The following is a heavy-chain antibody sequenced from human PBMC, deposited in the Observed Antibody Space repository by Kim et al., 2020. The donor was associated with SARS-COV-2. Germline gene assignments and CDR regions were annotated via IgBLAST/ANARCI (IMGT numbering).Heavy chain of an antibody. CDR3: ARGYSSGWHLDY. J-gene: IGHJ4*02. V-gene: IGHV4-39*01. CDR2: IYYTRST. Sequence: SETLSLTCTVSGGSISSSSYYWGWIRQPPGKGLVWIGNIYYTRSTYYSPSLQSRVTISVDTSKNEFSLKVNSVTAADTAVYYCARGYSSGWHLDYWGQGTLVTVSS. CDR1: GGSISSSSYY. D-gene: IGHD6-19*01.